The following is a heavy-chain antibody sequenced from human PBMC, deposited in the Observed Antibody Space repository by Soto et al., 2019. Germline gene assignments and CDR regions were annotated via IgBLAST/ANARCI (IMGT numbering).Heavy chain of an antibody. J-gene: IGHJ4*02. Sequence: GESLKISCKGSGYSFIIYWIAWVRQMPGRGLEWMGIIYPGDSDTRYSPAFQGQVTISADKSISTAYLQWSSLKASDTAMYYCTRPPLGSDTFDYWGQGTLVTV. CDR3: TRPPLGSDTFDY. CDR2: IYPGDSDT. V-gene: IGHV5-51*01. CDR1: GYSFIIYW. D-gene: IGHD2-21*01.